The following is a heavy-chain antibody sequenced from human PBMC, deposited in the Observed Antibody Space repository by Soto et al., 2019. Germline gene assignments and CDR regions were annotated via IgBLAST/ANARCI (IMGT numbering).Heavy chain of an antibody. CDR2: FSYSGST. V-gene: IGHV4-34*01. Sequence: PSETLSLTCAVYGGSFSGYYRSWIRQPPGKGLEWIGSFSYSGSTYYNPSLKSRVSISGDTSKKQFSLRLSSVTATDTAVYYCARISVATRYMDVWGKGTTVTVSS. J-gene: IGHJ6*03. D-gene: IGHD5-12*01. CDR3: ARISVATRYMDV. CDR1: GGSFSGYY.